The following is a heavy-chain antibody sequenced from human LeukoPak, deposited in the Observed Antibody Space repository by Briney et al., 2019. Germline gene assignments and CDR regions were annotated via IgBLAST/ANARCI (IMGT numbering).Heavy chain of an antibody. CDR2: IYHSGST. D-gene: IGHD3-22*01. J-gene: IGHJ5*02. CDR3: ARGPKSYDSSGYYYYWFDP. CDR1: GGSISSGGYS. Sequence: PSETLSLTCAVSGGSISSGGYSWSWIRQPPGKGLEWIGYIYHSGSTYYNPSLKGRVTISVDRSKNRFSLKLSSVTAADTAVYYCARGPKSYDSSGYYYYWFDPWGQGTLVTVSS. V-gene: IGHV4-30-2*01.